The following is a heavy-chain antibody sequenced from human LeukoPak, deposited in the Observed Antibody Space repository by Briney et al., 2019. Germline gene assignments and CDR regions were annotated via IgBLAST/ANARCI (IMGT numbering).Heavy chain of an antibody. V-gene: IGHV1-18*01. D-gene: IGHD6-13*01. CDR3: ARDLGYSSSWYSSNYYYMDV. CDR1: GGTFSSYG. CDR2: ISAYNGNT. J-gene: IGHJ6*03. Sequence: ASVKVSCKASGGTFSSYGISWVRQAPGQGLEWMGWISAYNGNTNCAQKLQGRVTMTTDTSTSTAYMELRSLRSDDTAVYYCARDLGYSSSWYSSNYYYMDVWGKGTTVTISS.